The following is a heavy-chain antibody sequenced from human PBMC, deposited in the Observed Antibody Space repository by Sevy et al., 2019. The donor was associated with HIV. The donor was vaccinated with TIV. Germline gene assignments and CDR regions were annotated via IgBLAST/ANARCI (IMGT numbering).Heavy chain of an antibody. Sequence: GGSLRFSCASSGITFSESLMSWVRQAPGKGLEWVASIKQDGSQKYYVDSVKGRFSISRDNTKNSLYLQMNSLRGDDTALYYCARVFSGSAPGFDYWGQGTLVTVSS. CDR1: GITFSESL. D-gene: IGHD6-19*01. V-gene: IGHV3-7*01. CDR3: ARVFSGSAPGFDY. CDR2: IKQDGSQK. J-gene: IGHJ4*02.